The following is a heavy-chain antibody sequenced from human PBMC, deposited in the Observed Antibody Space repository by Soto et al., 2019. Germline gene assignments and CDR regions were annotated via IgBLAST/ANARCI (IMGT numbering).Heavy chain of an antibody. D-gene: IGHD4-17*01. CDR2: ISSSSSTI. CDR1: GFTFSSYS. Sequence: GGSLRLSCAASGFTFSSYSMNWVRQAPGKGLEWVSYISSSSSTIYYADSVKGRFTISRDNAKNSLYLQMNSLRAEDTAVYYCATDSLDYGDYELAFDIWGQGTMVTVSS. J-gene: IGHJ3*02. CDR3: ATDSLDYGDYELAFDI. V-gene: IGHV3-48*01.